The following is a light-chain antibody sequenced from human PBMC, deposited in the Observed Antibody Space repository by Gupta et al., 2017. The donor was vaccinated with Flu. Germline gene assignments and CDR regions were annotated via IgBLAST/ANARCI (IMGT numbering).Light chain of an antibody. CDR1: QSIRRS. CDR3: QQRSEWPLT. J-gene: IGKJ3*01. V-gene: IGKV3-11*01. CDR2: DAS. Sequence: ELVLTPSTATLSFSTGERATLSCRASQSIRRSLGWYQQNRGQAPRLLMCDASTRAAGIPARFSGSGSGTDVTLTISSLEPEDVAVYYCQQRSEWPLTFGPGTEVEIK.